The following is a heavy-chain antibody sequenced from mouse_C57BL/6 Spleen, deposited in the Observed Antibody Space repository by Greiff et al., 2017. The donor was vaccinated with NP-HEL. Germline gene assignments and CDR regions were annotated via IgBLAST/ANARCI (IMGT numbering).Heavy chain of an antibody. CDR2: IYPGSGST. Sequence: QVHVKQSGAELVKPGASVKMSCKASGYTFTSYWITWVKQRPGQGLEWIGDIYPGSGSTNYNEKFKSKATLTVDTSSSTAYMQLSSLTSEDSAVYYCATTVVDYWGQGTTLTVSS. CDR3: ATTVVDY. V-gene: IGHV1-55*01. CDR1: GYTFTSYW. J-gene: IGHJ2*01. D-gene: IGHD1-1*01.